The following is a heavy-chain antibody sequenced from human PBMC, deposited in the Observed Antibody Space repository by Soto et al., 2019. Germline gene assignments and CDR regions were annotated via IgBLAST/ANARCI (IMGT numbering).Heavy chain of an antibody. V-gene: IGHV3-23*01. CDR3: ANDLLLWFGELTNPFDS. J-gene: IGHJ4*02. D-gene: IGHD3-10*01. CDR2: ISGSGGST. Sequence: EVQLLESGGGLVQHGGSLRRSCAASGFTFSSYAMSWVRQAPGKGLEWVSAISGSGGSTYYADSVKGRFTISRDNSKNTLYLQMNSLRAEDTAVYYCANDLLLWFGELTNPFDSCGQGTLVTFSS. CDR1: GFTFSSYA.